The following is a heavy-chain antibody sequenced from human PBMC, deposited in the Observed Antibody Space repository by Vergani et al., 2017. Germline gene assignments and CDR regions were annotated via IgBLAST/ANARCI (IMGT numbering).Heavy chain of an antibody. V-gene: IGHV1-3*01. J-gene: IGHJ4*02. CDR1: GYTFTSYA. D-gene: IGHD3-22*01. Sequence: QVQLVQSGAEVKKPGASVKVSCKASGYTFTSYAMHWVRQAPGQRLEWMGWINAGNGNTKYSQKFQGRVTITRDTSASTAYMELSSLRSEDTAVYYCARPRGRPNSGYYYFDYWGQGTLVTVSS. CDR2: INAGNGNT. CDR3: ARPRGRPNSGYYYFDY.